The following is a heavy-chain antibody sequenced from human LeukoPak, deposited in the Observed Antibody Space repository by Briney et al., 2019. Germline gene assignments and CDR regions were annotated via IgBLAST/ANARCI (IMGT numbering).Heavy chain of an antibody. V-gene: IGHV4-59*08. CDR3: ARPVGATRLDAFDI. J-gene: IGHJ3*02. CDR1: GGSINNYY. Sequence: KPSETLSLTCTVSGGSINNYYWSWIRQPPGKGLEWIGNIYYSGSTNYKPSLKSRVTISVDTSKNQFSLKLSSVTAADTAVYYCARPVGATRLDAFDIWGQGTMVTVSS. D-gene: IGHD1-26*01. CDR2: IYYSGST.